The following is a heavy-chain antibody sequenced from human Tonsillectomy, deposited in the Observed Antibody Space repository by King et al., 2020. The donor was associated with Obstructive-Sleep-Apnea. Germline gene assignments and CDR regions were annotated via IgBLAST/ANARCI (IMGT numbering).Heavy chain of an antibody. V-gene: IGHV3-23*01. CDR2: ISGSGGST. CDR1: GFTFSSYA. D-gene: IGHD2/OR15-2a*01. CDR3: AKDLIVTGHFDY. J-gene: IGHJ4*02. Sequence: VQLLESGGGLVQPGGSLRLSCAASGFTFSSYAMSWVRQAPGKGLEWVSAISGSGGSTFYADSVKGRFTISRDNSKNTLYLQMNSLRAEDTAVYYCAKDLIVTGHFDYXGQGTLVTVSS.